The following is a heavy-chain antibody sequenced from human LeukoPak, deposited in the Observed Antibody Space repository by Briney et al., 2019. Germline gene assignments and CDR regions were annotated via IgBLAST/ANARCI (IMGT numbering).Heavy chain of an antibody. CDR1: GFTFDNYA. V-gene: IGHV3-30-3*01. J-gene: IGHJ4*02. Sequence: GRSLRLSCAASGFTFDNYAMHWVRQAPGKGLEWVSLISYDESNKYYSDSVKGRFTISRDNSKNTLYLQMNSLRTEDTAVYYCARDLLDCGGPKCSDYGGQGTLVTVSS. D-gene: IGHD2-21*01. CDR3: ARDLLDCGGPKCSDY. CDR2: ISYDESNK.